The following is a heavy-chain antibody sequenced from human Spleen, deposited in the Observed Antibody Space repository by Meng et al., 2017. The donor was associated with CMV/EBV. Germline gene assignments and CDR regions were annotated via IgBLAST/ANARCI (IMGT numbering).Heavy chain of an antibody. J-gene: IGHJ4*02. CDR2: IYYSGST. CDR3: ARANDYYDSSGYPAYYFDY. CDR1: GGSMSNTNYY. V-gene: IGHV4-61*05. Sequence: SETLSLTCTVSGGSMSNTNYYWAWIRQPPGKGLEWIGYIYYSGSTNYNPSLKSRVTISVDTSKNQFSLKLSSVTAADTAVYYCARANDYYDSSGYPAYYFDYWGQGTLVTVSS. D-gene: IGHD3-22*01.